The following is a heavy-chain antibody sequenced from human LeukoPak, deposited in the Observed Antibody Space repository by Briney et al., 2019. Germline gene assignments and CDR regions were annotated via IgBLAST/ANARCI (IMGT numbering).Heavy chain of an antibody. D-gene: IGHD1-26*01. CDR3: ARGLNSGSSKATYFDF. CDR1: GYTFTSYA. J-gene: IGHJ4*02. CDR2: IIPILGIA. Sequence: GASVKVSCKASGYTFTSYAISWVRQAPGQGLEWMGRIIPILGIANYAQKFQGRVTITADKSTSTAYMELSSLRSEDTAVYYCARGLNSGSSKATYFDFWGQETLVTVSS. V-gene: IGHV1-69*04.